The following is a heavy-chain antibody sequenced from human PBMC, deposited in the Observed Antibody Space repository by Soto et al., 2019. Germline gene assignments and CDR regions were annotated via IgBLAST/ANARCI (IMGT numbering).Heavy chain of an antibody. D-gene: IGHD2-21*01. V-gene: IGHV3-23*01. CDR2: VSDNGGSRGGT. CDR1: GFMFDNSA. Sequence: LRLSCKASGFMFDNSAMTWVRQAPGQGLQWVASVSDNGGSRGGTYYADSVKGRFTISRDNSKNTLYLQLDSLTGADTAVYYCARAKAVVIAALDIWGQGTMVTVSS. J-gene: IGHJ3*02. CDR3: ARAKAVVIAALDI.